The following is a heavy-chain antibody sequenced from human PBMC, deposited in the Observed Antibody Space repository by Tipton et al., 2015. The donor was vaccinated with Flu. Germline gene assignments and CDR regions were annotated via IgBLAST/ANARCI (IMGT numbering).Heavy chain of an antibody. CDR3: AREGRSSGYYSPYYYGMDV. CDR2: IYTSGST. J-gene: IGHJ6*02. D-gene: IGHD3-22*01. V-gene: IGHV4-61*02. CDR1: GGSISSGSYY. Sequence: TLSLTCTVSGGSISSGSYYWGWIRQPAGKGLEWIGRIYTSGSTNYNPSLKSRVTISVDTSKNQFSLKLSSVTAADTAVYYCAREGRSSGYYSPYYYGMDVWGQGTTVTVSS.